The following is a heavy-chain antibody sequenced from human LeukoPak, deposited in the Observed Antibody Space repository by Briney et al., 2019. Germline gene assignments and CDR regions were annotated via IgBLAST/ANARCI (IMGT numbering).Heavy chain of an antibody. CDR3: AKTGTDDYGGNWGDY. J-gene: IGHJ4*02. D-gene: IGHD4-23*01. V-gene: IGHV3-30*18. CDR2: ISYDGSKK. Sequence: GRSLRLSCAASGFTFSSYGMHWVRQAPGKGLEWVAVISYDGSKKYYGDSVKGRFTISRDNSKNTLNLQMNSLRAEDTAVYYCAKTGTDDYGGNWGDYWGQGTLVTVSS. CDR1: GFTFSSYG.